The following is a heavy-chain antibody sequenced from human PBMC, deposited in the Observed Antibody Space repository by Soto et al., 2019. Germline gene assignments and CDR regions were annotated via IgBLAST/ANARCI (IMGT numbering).Heavy chain of an antibody. V-gene: IGHV3-13*01. J-gene: IGHJ3*02. CDR1: GFNFSSYD. CDR2: IGTAGDT. D-gene: IGHD2-15*01. CDR3: ARAGQGASCSGGSWYLGASDI. Sequence: EVQLVESGGGLVQPGGSLRLSCEASGFNFSSYDMHWVRQATGKGLEWVSVIGTAGDTFYTGSVKGRFTISRENGKNSLYLQMNSLRAGDTAVYYCARAGQGASCSGGSWYLGASDIWGQGTMVTVSS.